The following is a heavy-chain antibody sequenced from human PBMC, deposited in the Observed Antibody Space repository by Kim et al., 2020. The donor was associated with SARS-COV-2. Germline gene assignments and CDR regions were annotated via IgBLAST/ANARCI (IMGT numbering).Heavy chain of an antibody. CDR1: GGSISSYY. CDR3: ARVATREVPAAISYYYYMDV. J-gene: IGHJ6*03. D-gene: IGHD2-2*01. Sequence: SETLSLTCTVSGGSISSYYWSWIRQPPGKGLEWIGYIYYSGSTNYNPSLKSRVTISVDTSKNQFSLKLSSVTAADTAVYYCARVATREVPAAISYYYYMDVWGKGTTVTVSS. V-gene: IGHV4-59*01. CDR2: IYYSGST.